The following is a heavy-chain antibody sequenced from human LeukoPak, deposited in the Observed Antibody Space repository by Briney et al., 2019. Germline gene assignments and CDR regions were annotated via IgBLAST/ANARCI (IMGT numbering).Heavy chain of an antibody. Sequence: GGSLRLSCAASGFTFSSYGMHWVRQAPGKGLEWVAFIRYDGSQKYYADSVKGRFTISRDDSKNTLYLQMDSLRIDDSALYYCAKDPGSSGSSDGSLDYWGQGTLVTVSS. J-gene: IGHJ4*02. CDR2: IRYDGSQK. V-gene: IGHV3-30*02. D-gene: IGHD1-26*01. CDR3: AKDPGSSGSSDGSLDY. CDR1: GFTFSSYG.